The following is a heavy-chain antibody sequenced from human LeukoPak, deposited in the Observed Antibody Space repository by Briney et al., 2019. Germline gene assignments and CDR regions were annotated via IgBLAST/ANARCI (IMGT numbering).Heavy chain of an antibody. V-gene: IGHV1-3*01. CDR1: GYTFTSYA. D-gene: IGHD1-26*01. CDR3: ARGSYHDAFDI. J-gene: IGHJ3*02. CDR2: INAGSGNT. Sequence: ASVKVSCKASGYTFTSYAMHWVRQAPGQRLEWMGWINAGSGNTKYSQKFQGRVTIARDTSASTAYMELSSLRSEDTAVYYCARGSYHDAFDIWGQGTMVTVSS.